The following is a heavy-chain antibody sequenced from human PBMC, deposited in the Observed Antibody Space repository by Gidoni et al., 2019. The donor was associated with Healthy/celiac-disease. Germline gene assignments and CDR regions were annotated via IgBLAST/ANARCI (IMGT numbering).Heavy chain of an antibody. Sequence: QVQLVESGGGVVQPGRSLRLSCAASGFTFSSYGMHWVRQAPGKGLEWVAVISYDGSNKYYADSVKGRFTISRDNSKNTLYLQMNSLRAEDTAVYYCAKDLGSGSEFDYWGQGTLVTVSS. J-gene: IGHJ4*02. CDR3: AKDLGSGSEFDY. CDR2: ISYDGSNK. V-gene: IGHV3-30*18. CDR1: GFTFSSYG. D-gene: IGHD6-19*01.